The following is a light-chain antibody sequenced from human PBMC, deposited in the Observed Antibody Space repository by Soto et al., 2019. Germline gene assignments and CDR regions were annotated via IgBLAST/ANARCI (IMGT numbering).Light chain of an antibody. J-gene: IGKJ1*01. CDR3: KQYNNWPQT. Sequence: MIQPASTVSVSSGEGATLSCRASQTINNNVAWYQLKDGQGPRFVISVASTRSTDIPARFSGSGSGTEITLTITSLQSEDFAEYHCKQYNNWPQTFGQGTKVDIK. CDR2: VAS. V-gene: IGKV3-15*01. CDR1: QTINNN.